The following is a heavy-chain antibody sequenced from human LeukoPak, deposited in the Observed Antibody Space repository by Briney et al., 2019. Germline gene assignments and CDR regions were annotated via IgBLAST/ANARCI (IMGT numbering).Heavy chain of an antibody. CDR1: GFTFSSYA. Sequence: GGSLRLSCAVSGFTFSSYAMNWVRQAPGKGLEWVSGISGSGAGTYYADSVKGRFTISRDNSKNTLYLQMSSLRPEDTAVYYCVRTYGYCSSTSCYVFDYWGQGTLVTVSS. V-gene: IGHV3-23*01. J-gene: IGHJ4*02. D-gene: IGHD2-2*01. CDR2: ISGSGAGT. CDR3: VRTYGYCSSTSCYVFDY.